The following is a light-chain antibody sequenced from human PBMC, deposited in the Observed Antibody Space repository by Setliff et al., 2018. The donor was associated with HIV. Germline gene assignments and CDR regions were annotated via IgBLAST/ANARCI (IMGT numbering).Light chain of an antibody. Sequence: QSALTQPLSASGSPGQSITTSCTGSSSDIGSYNYVSWYQQHPGKAPKLIIYEATKRPSGVPDRFSGSRSDNTASLTVSGLQADDEADYYCSSYAGSDNVVFGTGTKVTVL. CDR3: SSYAGSDNVV. CDR1: SSDIGSYNY. J-gene: IGLJ1*01. CDR2: EAT. V-gene: IGLV2-8*01.